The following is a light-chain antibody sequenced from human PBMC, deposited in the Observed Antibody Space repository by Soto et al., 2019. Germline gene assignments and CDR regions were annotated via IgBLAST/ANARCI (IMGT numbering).Light chain of an antibody. CDR1: QRVSSY. J-gene: IGKJ2*01. CDR3: QQRSNWRT. V-gene: IGKV3-11*01. CDR2: DAF. Sequence: EIVLTQSPATLSLSPGERATLSCRASQRVSSYLAWYQQKPGQAPRLLIYDAFIRATGIPARFSGSGSATDFTLTISSLVPEDSAVYYCQQRSNWRTFGQGTKLEIK.